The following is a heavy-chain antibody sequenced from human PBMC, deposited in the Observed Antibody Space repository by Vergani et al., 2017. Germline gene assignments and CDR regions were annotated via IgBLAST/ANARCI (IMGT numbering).Heavy chain of an antibody. J-gene: IGHJ4*02. Sequence: QVQLVESGGGVVQPGRSLRLSCAASGFTFSSYAMHWICQPPGKGLEWVAVISYDGSNKYYADSVKGRFTISSANSKNTLYLQMNSLRAEDTAVYYCARDPPITIFGVVIPMDYFDYWGQGTLVTVSS. V-gene: IGHV3-30*01. D-gene: IGHD3-3*01. CDR2: ISYDGSNK. CDR1: GFTFSSYA. CDR3: ARDPPITIFGVVIPMDYFDY.